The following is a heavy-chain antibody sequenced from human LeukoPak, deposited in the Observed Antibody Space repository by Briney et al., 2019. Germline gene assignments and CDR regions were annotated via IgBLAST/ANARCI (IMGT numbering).Heavy chain of an antibody. CDR3: ARVSRGSHHFEY. D-gene: IGHD1-26*01. CDR1: GFTFSSYW. J-gene: IGHJ4*02. CDR2: INMDGTTI. V-gene: IGHV3-74*01. Sequence: PGGSLRLSCAASGFTFSSYWMHWVRQGPGKGLEWVSRINMDGTTISYADSVKGRFTISRDNAKNTLYLQMSSLRAEDTAVYYCARVSRGSHHFEYWGQGALATVSS.